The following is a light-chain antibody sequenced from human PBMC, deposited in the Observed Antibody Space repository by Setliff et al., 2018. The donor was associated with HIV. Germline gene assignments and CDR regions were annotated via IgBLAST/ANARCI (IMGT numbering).Light chain of an antibody. CDR2: EVS. Sequence: QSVLAQPASVSGSPGQSITISCSGTSSDIGGYYYVSWYQQYPGRAPKLILYEVSNRPSGISNRFSGSKSGNTASLTISGLQAEDDADYYCCSYTSGSTRVFGGGTKVTVL. CDR1: SSDIGGYYY. CDR3: CSYTSGSTRV. J-gene: IGLJ2*01. V-gene: IGLV2-14*03.